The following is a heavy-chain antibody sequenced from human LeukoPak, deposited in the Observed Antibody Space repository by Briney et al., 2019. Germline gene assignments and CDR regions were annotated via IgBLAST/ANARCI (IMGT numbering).Heavy chain of an antibody. CDR1: GGSISSYY. Sequence: SETLSLTCTVSGGSISSYYWSWIRQPPGKGLEWIGYIYYSGSTNYNPSLKSRVTISVDTSKNQFSLKLGSVTAADTAVYYCARLHGYCSGGSCYGWFDPWGQGTLVTVSS. V-gene: IGHV4-59*01. CDR3: ARLHGYCSGGSCYGWFDP. J-gene: IGHJ5*02. CDR2: IYYSGST. D-gene: IGHD2-15*01.